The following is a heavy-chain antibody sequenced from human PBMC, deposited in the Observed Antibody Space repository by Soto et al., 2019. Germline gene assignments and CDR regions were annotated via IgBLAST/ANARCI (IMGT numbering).Heavy chain of an antibody. CDR2: IGVSGDTT. Sequence: EVQLLESGGGVVQPGGSLRLSCAASGFTFSSYAMSWVRQAPGKGLEWVSAIGVSGDTTYYADSVKGRFTISRDNSKNTLYLQMGSLRAEETVVYYCAKVRRFGELRSLYWGQGTLVTVSS. CDR3: AKVRRFGELRSLY. J-gene: IGHJ4*02. V-gene: IGHV3-23*01. D-gene: IGHD3-10*01. CDR1: GFTFSSYA.